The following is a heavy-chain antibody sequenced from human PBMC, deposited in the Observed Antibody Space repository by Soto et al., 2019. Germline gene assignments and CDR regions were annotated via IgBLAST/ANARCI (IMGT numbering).Heavy chain of an antibody. J-gene: IGHJ6*02. CDR3: TRVVPAGYYYYGMDV. CDR2: IKSKTDGGTT. CDR1: GFTFSNAW. D-gene: IGHD2-2*01. V-gene: IGHV3-15*01. Sequence: EVQLVESGGGLVKPGGSLRLSCAASGFTFSNAWMSWVRQAPGKGLEWVGRIKSKTDGGTTDYAAPVKGRFTISRDDSKNTLYLQMNSLKTEDTAVYYCTRVVPAGYYYYGMDVWGQGTTVTVSS.